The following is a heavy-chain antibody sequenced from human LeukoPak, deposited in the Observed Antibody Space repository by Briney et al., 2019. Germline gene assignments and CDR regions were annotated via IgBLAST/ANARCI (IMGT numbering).Heavy chain of an antibody. J-gene: IGHJ4*02. CDR1: GGSISSSGYY. V-gene: IGHV4-39*01. D-gene: IGHD6-19*01. CDR3: ARGIPISGYSSGWYSN. CDR2: VFYSGST. Sequence: SETLSLTCTVSGGSISSSGYYWGWIRQPPGKGLEWIGSVFYSGSTYYNPSLKSRVTISVDTSKNQYSLRLSSVTAADTAVFYCARGIPISGYSSGWYSNWGQGTLVTVSS.